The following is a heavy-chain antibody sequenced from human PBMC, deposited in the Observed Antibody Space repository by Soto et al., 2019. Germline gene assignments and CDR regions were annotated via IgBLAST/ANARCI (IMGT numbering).Heavy chain of an antibody. Sequence: SETLSLTCTVSGGSISSSSYYWGWIRQPPGKGLEWIGSIYYSGSTYHNPSLKSRVTISVDRSKNQFSLKLSSVTAADTAVYYCARVNAYCGGDCFVDYWGQGTLVTVSS. D-gene: IGHD2-21*02. CDR2: IYYSGST. CDR1: GGSISSSSYY. CDR3: ARVNAYCGGDCFVDY. J-gene: IGHJ4*02. V-gene: IGHV4-39*07.